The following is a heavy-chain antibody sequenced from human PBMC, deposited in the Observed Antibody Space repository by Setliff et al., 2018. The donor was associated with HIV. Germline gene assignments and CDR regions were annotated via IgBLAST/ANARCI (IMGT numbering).Heavy chain of an antibody. D-gene: IGHD3-10*01. CDR2: IRSKEYGGTT. J-gene: IGHJ6*03. CDR1: GFTFSSYR. V-gene: IGHV3-49*02. CDR3: ARAKSWYYYMDV. Sequence: SCAASGFTFSSYRMSWVRQAPGKGLEWVGFIRSKEYGGTTEYAASVKGRFTISRDDSKSIAYLQMNSLKAEDTAVYYCARAKSWYYYMDVWGKGTTVTVSS.